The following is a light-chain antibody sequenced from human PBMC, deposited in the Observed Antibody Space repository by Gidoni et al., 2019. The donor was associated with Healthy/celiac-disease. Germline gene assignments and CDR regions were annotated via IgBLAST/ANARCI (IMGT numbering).Light chain of an antibody. Sequence: IQMTHSPSTLSASVGDRVTITCLASQSISSWLAWYQQKPGKAPKLLIYDASSLESGVPSRFSGSGSGTEFTLTISSLQPDDFATYYCQQYNSYLYTFXQXTKLEIK. J-gene: IGKJ2*01. CDR3: QQYNSYLYT. CDR1: QSISSW. V-gene: IGKV1-5*01. CDR2: DAS.